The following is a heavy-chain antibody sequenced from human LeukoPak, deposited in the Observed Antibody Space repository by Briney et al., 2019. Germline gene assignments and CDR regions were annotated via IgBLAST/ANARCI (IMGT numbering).Heavy chain of an antibody. CDR3: ARAPHLYDSSGYFDY. D-gene: IGHD3-22*01. V-gene: IGHV1-2*02. CDR1: GYTFTGYY. CDR2: INANSGGT. Sequence: GASVKVSCKASGYTFTGYYMHWVRQAPGQGLEWMGWINANSGGTNYAQKFQGRVTMTRDTSISTAYMELSRLRSDDTAVYYCARAPHLYDSSGYFDYWGQGTLVTVSS. J-gene: IGHJ4*02.